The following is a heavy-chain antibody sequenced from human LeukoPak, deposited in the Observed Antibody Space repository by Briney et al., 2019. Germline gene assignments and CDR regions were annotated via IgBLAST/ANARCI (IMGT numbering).Heavy chain of an antibody. D-gene: IGHD3-10*01. CDR3: AKDMVRGVITTNDY. J-gene: IGHJ4*02. Sequence: GGSLRLSCAASGFTFSSYAVSWVRQAPGKGLEWVSAISGSGGSTYYADSVKGRFTISRDNSKNTLYLQMNSLRAEDTAVYYCAKDMVRGVITTNDYWGQGTLVTVSS. CDR1: GFTFSSYA. V-gene: IGHV3-23*01. CDR2: ISGSGGST.